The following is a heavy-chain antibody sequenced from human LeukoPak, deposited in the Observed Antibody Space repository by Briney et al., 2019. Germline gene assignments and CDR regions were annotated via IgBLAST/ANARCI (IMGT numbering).Heavy chain of an antibody. J-gene: IGHJ5*02. CDR1: GYTFTSYG. CDR2: ISAYNGNT. Sequence: GASVKVSCKASGYTFTSYGISWVRQAPGQGLEWMGWISAYNGNTNYAQKLQGRVTMTTDTSTSTAYMELRSLRSDDTAAYYCARVGYCSSTSCYALFWFDPWGQGTLVTVSS. V-gene: IGHV1-18*01. CDR3: ARVGYCSSTSCYALFWFDP. D-gene: IGHD2-2*03.